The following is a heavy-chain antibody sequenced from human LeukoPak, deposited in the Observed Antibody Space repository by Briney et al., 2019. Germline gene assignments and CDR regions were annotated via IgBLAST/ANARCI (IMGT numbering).Heavy chain of an antibody. J-gene: IGHJ4*02. CDR2: ISSSSSYI. D-gene: IGHD5-12*01. V-gene: IGHV3-21*01. CDR3: ATLVATTRFDY. Sequence: GGSLRPSCAASGFTFSSYSMNWVRQAPGKGLEWVSSISSSSSYIYYADSVKGRFTISRDNAKNSLYLQMNSLRAEDTAVYYCATLVATTRFDYWGQGTLVTVSS. CDR1: GFTFSSYS.